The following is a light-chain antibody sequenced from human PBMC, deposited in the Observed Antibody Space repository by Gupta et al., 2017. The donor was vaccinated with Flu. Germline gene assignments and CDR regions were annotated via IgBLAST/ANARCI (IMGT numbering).Light chain of an antibody. Sequence: QPVLTQSSSASASLGSSVKLTCTLSSGHSTYSIAWHQQQPGKAPRYLMKLEGSGTYNKGSGVPDRFSGSSSGADRYLTISNLQSEDEADYYCDTWGGNSLVFGGGTKLTVL. CDR3: DTWGGNSLV. V-gene: IGLV4-60*03. CDR1: SGHSTYS. CDR2: LEGSGTY. J-gene: IGLJ3*02.